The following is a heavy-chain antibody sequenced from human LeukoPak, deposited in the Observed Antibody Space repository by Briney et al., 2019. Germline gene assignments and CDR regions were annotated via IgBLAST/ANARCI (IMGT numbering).Heavy chain of an antibody. J-gene: IGHJ4*02. Sequence: ASVKVSCKASEYTFTDYYVHWVRQAPRQGLEWMGWIDPKSGGTNYAQKFQGRLTMTRDTSIRTAYMEVSWLGSDDAAVYYCARTIYLAVYFDSWGQGNLVTVSP. CDR3: ARTIYLAVYFDS. CDR2: IDPKSGGT. V-gene: IGHV1-2*02. D-gene: IGHD2-2*02. CDR1: EYTFTDYY.